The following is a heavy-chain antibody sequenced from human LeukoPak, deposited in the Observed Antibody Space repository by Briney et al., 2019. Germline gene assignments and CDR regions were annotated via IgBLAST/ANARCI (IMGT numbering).Heavy chain of an antibody. J-gene: IGHJ4*02. Sequence: GGSLRLSCAASGFTFSTYAMHWVRQAPGKGLEWVSLISSGGTDEYYADSVKGRFTISRDNSKNTLYLQMNSLRAEDTAVYYCAKDRCSSSSTSCYTFDYWGQGTLVTVSS. CDR1: GFTFSTYA. CDR2: ISSGGTDE. D-gene: IGHD2-2*02. V-gene: IGHV3-30*07. CDR3: AKDRCSSSSTSCYTFDY.